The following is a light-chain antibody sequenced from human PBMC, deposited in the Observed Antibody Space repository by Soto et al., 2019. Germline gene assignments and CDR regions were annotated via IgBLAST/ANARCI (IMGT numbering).Light chain of an antibody. CDR1: YSNIGSST. Sequence: QSVLAQPPAASGTPGQRVTISCSGSYSNIGSSTVNWYQQLPGTAPKLLIYSSSQRPSGVPDRFSGSKSGTSASLAISGPQSEDEADYYCAAWDDSLNGYVFGTGTKVTVL. CDR3: AAWDDSLNGYV. V-gene: IGLV1-44*01. CDR2: SSS. J-gene: IGLJ1*01.